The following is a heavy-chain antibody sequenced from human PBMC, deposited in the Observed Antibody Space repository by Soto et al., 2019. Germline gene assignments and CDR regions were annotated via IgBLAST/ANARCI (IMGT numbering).Heavy chain of an antibody. CDR3: ARDGYDSRNYYYYGMDV. D-gene: IGHD3-22*01. J-gene: IGHJ6*02. Sequence: QVQLQESGPGLVKPSETLSLTCTVSGGSISSYYWNWIRQPPGKGLEWIGYIYYSGTTNYNPSLKSRVTISVDTSKNQVSLKLSSVTAADTAVYYCARDGYDSRNYYYYGMDVWGQGTTVTVSS. CDR2: IYYSGTT. CDR1: GGSISSYY. V-gene: IGHV4-59*01.